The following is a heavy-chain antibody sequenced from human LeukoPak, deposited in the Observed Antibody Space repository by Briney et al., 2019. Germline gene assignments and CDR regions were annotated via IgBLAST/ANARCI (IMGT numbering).Heavy chain of an antibody. V-gene: IGHV4-4*07. Sequence: SETLSLTCTVSGGSISSYYWSWIRQPAGKGLEWIGRIYTNGSTNYNPSLKSRVTMSVDASKNQFSLKLSSVTAADTAVYYCARESVRGGWFDPWGQGTLVTVSS. CDR2: IYTNGST. D-gene: IGHD3-10*01. CDR1: GGSISSYY. CDR3: ARESVRGGWFDP. J-gene: IGHJ5*02.